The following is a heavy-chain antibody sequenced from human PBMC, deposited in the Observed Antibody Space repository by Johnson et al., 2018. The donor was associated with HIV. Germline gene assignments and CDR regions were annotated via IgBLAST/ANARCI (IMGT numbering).Heavy chain of an antibody. D-gene: IGHD2-2*01. CDR2: ISYDGSNK. CDR1: GFTFSSYA. V-gene: IGHV3-30-3*01. CDR3: ARVSCSSTSCFGDGAFDI. J-gene: IGHJ3*02. Sequence: QVQLVESGGGVVQPGRSLRLSCAASGFTFSSYAMYWVRQAPGKGLEWVAFISYDGSNKYYADSVKGRFTISRDNSKNSLYLQMNSLRAEETALYYCARVSCSSTSCFGDGAFDIWGQGTMVTVSS.